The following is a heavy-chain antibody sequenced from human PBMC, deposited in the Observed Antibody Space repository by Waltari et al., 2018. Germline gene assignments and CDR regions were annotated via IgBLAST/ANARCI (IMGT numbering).Heavy chain of an antibody. V-gene: IGHV4-4*02. D-gene: IGHD2-15*01. CDR3: ARDRGRGLYFDS. CDR2: IHRSGRT. Sequence: QLQLQQSGPGLVKPSESLSLTCGVSGDSMSENYWWSWVRQSPEKGLEWLGHIHRSGRTYYNPSLESRVSVSMDTSNNKFFLKLSSAIAADTAVYYCARDRGRGLYFDSWGQGTLVTVSP. J-gene: IGHJ4*02. CDR1: GDSMSENYW.